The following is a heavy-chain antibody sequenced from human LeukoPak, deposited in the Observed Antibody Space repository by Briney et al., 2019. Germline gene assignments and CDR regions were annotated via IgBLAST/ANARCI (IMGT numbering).Heavy chain of an antibody. CDR1: GGSISTYY. CDR3: ARGLKSSGYYYYYYYYGMDV. V-gene: IGHV4-34*01. CDR2: INHSGST. D-gene: IGHD3-22*01. Sequence: SETLSLTCTVSGGSISTYYWSWIRQPPGKGLEWIGEINHSGSTNYNPSLKSRVTISVDTSKNQFSLKLSSVTAADTAVYYCARGLKSSGYYYYYYYYGMDVWGQGTTVTVSS. J-gene: IGHJ6*02.